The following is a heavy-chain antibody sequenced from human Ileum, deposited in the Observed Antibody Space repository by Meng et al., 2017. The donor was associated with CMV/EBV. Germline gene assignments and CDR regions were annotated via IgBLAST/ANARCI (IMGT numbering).Heavy chain of an antibody. CDR3: ARVGYCDFTGCLGEYCYYGMDV. D-gene: IGHD2-2*01. CDR1: GFSISSGYY. V-gene: IGHV4-38-2*02. J-gene: IGHJ6*02. CDR2: MYYSGNT. Sequence: GSLRLSCSVSGFSISSGYYWGWIRQPPGKGLEWFASMYYSGNTYYNPSLKSRVTVSVDTSKKQFSLRLTAVTAADTAVYYCARVGYCDFTGCLGEYCYYGMDVWGRGATVTVSS.